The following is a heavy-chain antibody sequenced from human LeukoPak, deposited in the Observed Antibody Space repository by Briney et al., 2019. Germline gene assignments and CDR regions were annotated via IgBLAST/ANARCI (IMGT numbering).Heavy chain of an antibody. J-gene: IGHJ4*02. CDR2: IFYTGST. Sequence: PSETLSLTCTVSGGSISSYYWSWIRQPPGKGLEWIGYIFYTGSTNYNPSLKSRVTISVLTSKNRFSLKLSSVTAADTAVYYCARDSYGDANFDSWGQGTLVTVSS. CDR3: ARDSYGDANFDS. D-gene: IGHD4-17*01. V-gene: IGHV4-59*01. CDR1: GGSISSYY.